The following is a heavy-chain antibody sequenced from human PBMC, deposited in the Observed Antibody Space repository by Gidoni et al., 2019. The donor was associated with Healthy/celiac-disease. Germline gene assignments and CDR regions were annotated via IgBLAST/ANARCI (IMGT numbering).Heavy chain of an antibody. CDR1: GFTFSSYA. Sequence: EVQLLEAWGGLVQPGGSRRLSCAASGFTFSSYAISWVRQAPGKGLEWVSAISGSGGSTYYAASVKGRFTISRDNSKTMLYLQMNSLRAEYTAVYYCAKDSSGAGGFDYWGHGTLVTVSS. CDR3: AKDSSGAGGFDY. J-gene: IGHJ4*01. CDR2: ISGSGGST. V-gene: IGHV3-23*01. D-gene: IGHD3-16*01.